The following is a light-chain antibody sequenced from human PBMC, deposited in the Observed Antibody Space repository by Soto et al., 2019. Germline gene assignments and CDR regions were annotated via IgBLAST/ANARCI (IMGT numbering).Light chain of an antibody. V-gene: IGKV3-20*01. CDR1: QTVSNNY. J-gene: IGKJ1*01. CDR3: QQYGSSWWT. Sequence: EIVLTQSPGTLSLSPGERATLSCRASQTVSNNYLAWYQQKPGQAPRRLIYGASSRATGIPDRFRGSGSGTDFTLTISRLEPEDFAVYFCQQYGSSWWTFGQGTKVEIK. CDR2: GAS.